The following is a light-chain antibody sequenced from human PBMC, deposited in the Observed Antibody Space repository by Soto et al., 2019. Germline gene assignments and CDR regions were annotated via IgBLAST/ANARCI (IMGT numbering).Light chain of an antibody. CDR2: GAS. CDR1: QSVNINY. J-gene: IGKJ1*01. Sequence: EIVLTQSPGTLSLSPGERATLSCRASQSVNINYLAWYQQKPGQGPRLLMYGASSRATGIPARFSGSGSGTDFTITISRLEPEDFAGYYCQQYDSSPRTFGKGTKVEIK. CDR3: QQYDSSPRT. V-gene: IGKV3-20*01.